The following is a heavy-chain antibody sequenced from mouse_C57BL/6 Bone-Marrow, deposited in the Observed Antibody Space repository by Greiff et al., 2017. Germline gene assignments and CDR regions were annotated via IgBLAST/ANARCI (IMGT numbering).Heavy chain of an antibody. Sequence: VKLQQPGAELVKPGASVKMSCKASGYTFTSYWITWVKQRPGQGLEWIGDIYPGSGSTNYNEKFKSKATLTVATSSSTAYMQLSSLTSEHSAAFYCAKDYDDDVWGKGTTLTAPS. CDR1: GYTFTSYW. CDR2: IYPGSGST. J-gene: IGHJ2*01. D-gene: IGHD2-4*01. CDR3: AKDYDDDV. V-gene: IGHV1-55*01.